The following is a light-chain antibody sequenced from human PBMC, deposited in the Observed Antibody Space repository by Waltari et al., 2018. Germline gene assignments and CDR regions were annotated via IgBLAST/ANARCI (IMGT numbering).Light chain of an antibody. CDR2: GAS. J-gene: IGKJ1*01. CDR1: QSVSSS. CDR3: QQYSNWPRT. Sequence: EILLTQSPATLSLSPGERATLSCRASQSVSSSLAWYQQKPGQAPRLLIYGASSRATGIPDRFSGSGSGTDFTLTISSLEPEDFAVYYCQQYSNWPRTFGQGTKVEIK. V-gene: IGKV3-15*01.